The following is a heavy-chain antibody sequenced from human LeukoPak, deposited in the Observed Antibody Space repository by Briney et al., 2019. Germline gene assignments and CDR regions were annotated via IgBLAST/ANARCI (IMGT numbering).Heavy chain of an antibody. CDR3: AKLPRGSGSYYAFDY. V-gene: IGHV3-23*01. D-gene: IGHD3-10*01. CDR1: GFTFSSYA. J-gene: IGHJ4*02. CDR2: ISGSGGST. Sequence: GGSLRLACAASGFTFSSYAMSWVRQAPGKGLEWVSAISGSGGSTYYADSVKGRFTISRDNSKNTLYLQMNSLRGEDTAVYYCAKLPRGSGSYYAFDYWGQGTLVTVSS.